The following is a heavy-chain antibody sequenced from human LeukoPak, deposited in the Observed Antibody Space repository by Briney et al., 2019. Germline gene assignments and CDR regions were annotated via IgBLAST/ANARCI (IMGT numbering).Heavy chain of an antibody. D-gene: IGHD3-22*01. J-gene: IGHJ4*02. CDR3: ARDGGPWDFDSSGYSY. Sequence: SETLSLTYTVSGYSISSGYYWGWIRQPPGKGLEWIGSIYHSGSTYYNPSLKSRVTISVDTSKNQFSLKLSSVTAADTAVYYCARDGGPWDFDSSGYSYWGQGTLVTVSS. CDR1: GYSISSGYY. V-gene: IGHV4-38-2*02. CDR2: IYHSGST.